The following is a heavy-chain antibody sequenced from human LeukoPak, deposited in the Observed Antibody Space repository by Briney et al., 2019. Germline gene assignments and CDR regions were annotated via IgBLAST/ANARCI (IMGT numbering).Heavy chain of an antibody. CDR3: ATDEAATGRLDY. J-gene: IGHJ4*02. CDR1: GFNFRNYW. CDR2: INSDGSST. D-gene: IGHD1-1*01. V-gene: IGHV3-74*01. Sequence: GGSLRLSCAASGFNFRNYWMHWVRQAPGKGLVWVSRINSDGSSTSYADSVKGRFTISRDNAVNTLYLQINSLRAEDTAVYYCATDEAATGRLDYWGQGTLVTDSS.